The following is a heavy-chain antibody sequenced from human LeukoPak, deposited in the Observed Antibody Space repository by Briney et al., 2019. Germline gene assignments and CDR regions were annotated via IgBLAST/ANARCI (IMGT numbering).Heavy chain of an antibody. D-gene: IGHD1-1*01. CDR1: GYTFTSYG. Sequence: ASVKVSCKASGYTFTSYGISWVRQAPGQGLEWMGWISAYNGNTNYAQKLQGRVTMTTDTSTSTAYMELRSLRSDDTAVYYCARVLYNWNESLRYGNWFDPWGQGTLVTVSS. CDR2: ISAYNGNT. CDR3: ARVLYNWNESLRYGNWFDP. J-gene: IGHJ5*02. V-gene: IGHV1-18*01.